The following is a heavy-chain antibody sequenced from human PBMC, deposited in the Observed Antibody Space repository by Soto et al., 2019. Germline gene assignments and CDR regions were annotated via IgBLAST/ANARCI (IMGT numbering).Heavy chain of an antibody. J-gene: IGHJ6*02. CDR3: ARKAVAGSFYYYYYGMDV. CDR1: GGSISSSNW. D-gene: IGHD6-19*01. Sequence: TLSLTCAVSGGSISSSNWWSWVRQPPGKGLEWIGEIYHSGSTNYNPSLKSRVTISVDKSKNQFSLKLSSVTAADTAVYYCARKAVAGSFYYYYYGMDVWGQGTTVTVSS. V-gene: IGHV4-4*02. CDR2: IYHSGST.